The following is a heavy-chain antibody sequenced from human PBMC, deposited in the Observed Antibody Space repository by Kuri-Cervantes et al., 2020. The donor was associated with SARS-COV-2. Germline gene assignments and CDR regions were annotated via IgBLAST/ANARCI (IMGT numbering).Heavy chain of an antibody. V-gene: IGHV4-59*08. CDR1: GGSISSYY. D-gene: IGHD3-9*01. CDR3: ASLVLRYFDWLLPEIDY. J-gene: IGHJ4*02. CDR2: IYYSGST. Sequence: SETLSLTCTVSGGSISSYYWSWIRQPPGKGLEWIGYIYYSGSTNYNPSLKSRVTISVDTSKNQFSLKLSSVTAADTAVYYCASLVLRYFDWLLPEIDYWGQGTLVTVSS.